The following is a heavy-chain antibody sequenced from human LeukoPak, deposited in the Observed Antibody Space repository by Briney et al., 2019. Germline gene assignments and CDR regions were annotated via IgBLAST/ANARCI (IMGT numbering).Heavy chain of an antibody. CDR1: GFTFSSCA. D-gene: IGHD1-26*01. J-gene: IGHJ6*02. Sequence: PGGSLRLSCAASGFTFSSCAMSWVRQAPGKGLEWVAVISYDGSNKYYADSVKGRFTISRDNSKNTLYLQMNSLRAEDTAVYYCARDRSPSGYYYYYGMDVWGQGTTVTVSS. CDR2: ISYDGSNK. V-gene: IGHV3-30*04. CDR3: ARDRSPSGYYYYYGMDV.